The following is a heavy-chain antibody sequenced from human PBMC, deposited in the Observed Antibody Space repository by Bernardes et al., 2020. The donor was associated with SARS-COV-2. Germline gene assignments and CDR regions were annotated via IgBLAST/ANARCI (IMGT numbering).Heavy chain of an antibody. Sequence: TLSLTCTLSGGSISSSNYYWGWIRQPPGKGLEWIGSIYYSGSTDYNPSLKSRITISVDTSKNQFSLKVTSVTAADTAVYYCARHHQAPYYYQSSGYYFDYWGQGTLVTVSS. CDR3: ARHHQAPYYYQSSGYYFDY. V-gene: IGHV4-39*01. CDR2: IYYSGST. D-gene: IGHD3-22*01. J-gene: IGHJ4*02. CDR1: GGSISSSNYY.